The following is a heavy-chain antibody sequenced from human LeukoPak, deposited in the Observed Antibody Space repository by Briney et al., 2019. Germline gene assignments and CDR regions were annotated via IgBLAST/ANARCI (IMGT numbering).Heavy chain of an antibody. CDR1: GGSISSYY. CDR2: IYYSGST. V-gene: IGHV4-59*01. J-gene: IGHJ6*03. D-gene: IGHD6-19*01. CDR3: AGGGLVGDYYYYYMDV. Sequence: SETLSLTCTVSGGSISSYYWSWVRQPPGEGLEWIGYIYYSGSTNYNPSLKSRVTISVDTSKNQFSLKLSSVTAADTAVYYCAGGGLVGDYYYYYMDVWGKGTTVPVSS.